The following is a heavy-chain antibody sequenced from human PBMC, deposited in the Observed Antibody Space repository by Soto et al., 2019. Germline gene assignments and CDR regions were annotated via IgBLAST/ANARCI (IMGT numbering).Heavy chain of an antibody. V-gene: IGHV5-10-1*01. CDR2: IDPTDSYT. CDR1: GYIFTSYW. D-gene: IGHD3-16*01. J-gene: IGHJ4*02. CDR3: ARLPVLSLVAVWGFEY. Sequence: ESLKISCKVSGYIFTSYWISWVRQMPGKGLEWMGRIDPTDSYTDYSPSFQGHVTISVDKSINTAYLQWSSLKASDSAMYYCARLPVLSLVAVWGFEYSDLAPLVTVSS.